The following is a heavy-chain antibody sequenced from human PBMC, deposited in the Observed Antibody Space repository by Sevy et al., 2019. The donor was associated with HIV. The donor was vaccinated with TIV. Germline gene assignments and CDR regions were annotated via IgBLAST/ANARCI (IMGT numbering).Heavy chain of an antibody. J-gene: IGHJ4*02. V-gene: IGHV3-33*01. Sequence: GGSLRLSCAASGFTFSNYGMHWVRQAPGKGLEWVAVIWNDGSNKYYADSVKGRFTISRDNSKNTVYLQMNSLRVEDTAVYFCARGGDFNDRSAKSDFDYWGQGTLVTVSS. D-gene: IGHD3-22*01. CDR2: IWNDGSNK. CDR1: GFTFSNYG. CDR3: ARGGDFNDRSAKSDFDY.